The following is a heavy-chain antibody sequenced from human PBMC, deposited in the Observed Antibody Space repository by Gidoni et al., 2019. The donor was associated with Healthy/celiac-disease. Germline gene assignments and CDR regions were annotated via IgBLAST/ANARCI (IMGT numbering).Heavy chain of an antibody. Sequence: QVQLVQSGAEVKKPGSSVKVSCKASGGTFSSYAISWVRQAPGQGLEWMGGIIPIFGTANYAQKFQGRVTITADESTSTAYMELSSLRSEDTAVYYCAREGDCSSTSCPSGYYYGMDVWGQGTTVTVSS. CDR1: GGTFSSYA. CDR3: AREGDCSSTSCPSGYYYGMDV. V-gene: IGHV1-69*01. J-gene: IGHJ6*02. D-gene: IGHD2-2*01. CDR2: IIPIFGTA.